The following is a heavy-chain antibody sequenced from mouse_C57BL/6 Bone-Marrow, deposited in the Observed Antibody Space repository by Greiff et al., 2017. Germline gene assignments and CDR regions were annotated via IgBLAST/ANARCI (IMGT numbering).Heavy chain of an antibody. J-gene: IGHJ2*01. CDR1: GYTFTSYG. CDR3: ARSLDGYYDFDY. V-gene: IGHV1-81*01. CDR2: IYPRSGNT. Sequence: QVQLQQSGAELARPGASVKLSCKASGYTFTSYGISWVKQRTGQGLEWIGAIYPRSGNTYYNEKFKGKATLTADKSSSTAYMELRSLTSEDSAIYFCARSLDGYYDFDYWGQGTTLTVAS. D-gene: IGHD2-3*01.